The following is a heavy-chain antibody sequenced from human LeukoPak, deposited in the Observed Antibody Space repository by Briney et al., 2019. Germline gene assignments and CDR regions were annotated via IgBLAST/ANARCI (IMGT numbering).Heavy chain of an antibody. V-gene: IGHV3-21*01. J-gene: IGHJ4*02. CDR1: GFTFSSYT. CDR2: INGSSSGM. Sequence: VSLRLSCAASGFTFSSYTMNWVRQAPGKGLEWVSSINGSSSGMYYADSVRGRFTISRDNAKNSLYLQMNSLRAEDTAVYYCARDRGEGYCGSTSCYFSFDYWGQGTLVTVSS. D-gene: IGHD2-2*01. CDR3: ARDRGEGYCGSTSCYFSFDY.